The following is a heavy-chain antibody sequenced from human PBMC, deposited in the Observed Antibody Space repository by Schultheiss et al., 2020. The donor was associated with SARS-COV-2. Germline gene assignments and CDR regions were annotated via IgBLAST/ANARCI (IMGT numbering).Heavy chain of an antibody. Sequence: GGSLRLSCTASGFTFSNYWMHWVRQAPGKGLVWVSRIDTNGSTTTYADSVKGRFTISRDNSKNTLYLQMNSLRAEDTAVYYCARGGYYYDSSVNYWGQGTLVTVSS. CDR3: ARGGYYYDSSVNY. D-gene: IGHD3-22*01. CDR2: IDTNGSTT. V-gene: IGHV3-74*01. CDR1: GFTFSNYW. J-gene: IGHJ4*02.